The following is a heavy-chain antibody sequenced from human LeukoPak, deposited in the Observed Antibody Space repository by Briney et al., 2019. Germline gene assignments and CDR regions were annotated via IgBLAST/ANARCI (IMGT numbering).Heavy chain of an antibody. Sequence: KPSETLSLTCTVSGGSISSSSYYWGWIRQPPGKGLEWIGSIYYSGSTYYNPSLKSRVTISVDTSKNQFSLKLSSVTAADTAVYYCARHNTAMVLYYFDYWGQGTLVTVSS. CDR2: IYYSGST. J-gene: IGHJ4*02. CDR3: ARHNTAMVLYYFDY. CDR1: GGSISSSSYY. V-gene: IGHV4-39*01. D-gene: IGHD5-18*01.